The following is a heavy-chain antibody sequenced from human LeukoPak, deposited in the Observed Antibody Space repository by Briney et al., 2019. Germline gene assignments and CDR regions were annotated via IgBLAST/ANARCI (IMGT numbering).Heavy chain of an antibody. Sequence: PSETLSLTCTVSGGSIRSYYWSWLRQPPGKGLEWFGYIYNSGNTNYSPSLKSRVSISVATPKNQFSLKLSSVTAADTAVYYCARPSRDGYRYTFDYWGQGILVTVSS. D-gene: IGHD5-24*01. J-gene: IGHJ4*02. V-gene: IGHV4-59*01. CDR1: GGSIRSYY. CDR2: IYNSGNT. CDR3: ARPSRDGYRYTFDY.